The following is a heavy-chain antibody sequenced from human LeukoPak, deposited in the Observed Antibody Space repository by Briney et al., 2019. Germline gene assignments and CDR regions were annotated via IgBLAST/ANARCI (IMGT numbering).Heavy chain of an antibody. J-gene: IGHJ1*01. V-gene: IGHV4-39*01. CDR1: GGSISSSSYY. Sequence: SETLSLACTVSGGSISSSSYYWGWIRQPPGKGLEWIGSIYYSGSTYYNPSLKSRVTISVDTSKNQFSLKLSPVTAADTAVYYCARLVVPAAMPYFQHWGQGTLVTVSS. CDR2: IYYSGST. CDR3: ARLVVPAAMPYFQH. D-gene: IGHD2-2*01.